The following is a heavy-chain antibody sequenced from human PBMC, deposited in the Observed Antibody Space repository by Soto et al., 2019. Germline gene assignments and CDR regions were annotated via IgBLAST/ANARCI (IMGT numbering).Heavy chain of an antibody. CDR1: GGTFSSYT. CDR2: IIPILGIA. Sequence: VASVKVSCKASGGTFSSYTISWVRQAPGQGLEWMGRIIPILGIANYAQKFQGRVTITADKSTSTAYMELSSLRSEDTAVYYCARVITMVPDDAFDIWGQGTMVTVSS. CDR3: ARVITMVPDDAFDI. J-gene: IGHJ3*02. V-gene: IGHV1-69*02. D-gene: IGHD3-10*01.